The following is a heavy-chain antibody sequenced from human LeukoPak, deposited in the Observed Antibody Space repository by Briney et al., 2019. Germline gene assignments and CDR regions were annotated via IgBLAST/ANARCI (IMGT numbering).Heavy chain of an antibody. CDR2: ISSSSTYI. CDR3: ARSRGQQLGKLEFDY. Sequence: GGSLRLSCAASGFTFSVYTMNWGRQVPGKGLEWVSSISSSSTYIYYADSVKGRFTISRENAKNSLYLQMNSLRDEDTAVYYCARSRGQQLGKLEFDYWGQGTLVTVSS. D-gene: IGHD6-13*01. V-gene: IGHV3-21*01. J-gene: IGHJ4*02. CDR1: GFTFSVYT.